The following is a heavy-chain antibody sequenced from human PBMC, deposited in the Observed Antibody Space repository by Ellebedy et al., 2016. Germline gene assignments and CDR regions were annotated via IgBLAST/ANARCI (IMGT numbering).Heavy chain of an antibody. CDR2: IYYSGST. CDR3: ARSLDGFSLSFDY. V-gene: IGHV4-59*01. J-gene: IGHJ4*02. D-gene: IGHD3-10*01. CDR1: GGSISSYY. Sequence: SETLSLTCTVSGGSISSYYWSWIRQPPGKGLEWIGYIYYSGSTNYNPSLKSRVTISVDTSKNQFSLKLSSVTAADTAVYYCARSLDGFSLSFDYWGQGTLVTVSS.